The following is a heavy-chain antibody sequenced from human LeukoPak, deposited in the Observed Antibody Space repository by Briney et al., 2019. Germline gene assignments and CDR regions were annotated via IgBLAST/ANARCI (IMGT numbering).Heavy chain of an antibody. Sequence: SETLSLTCTVSGGSISSHYWSWIRQPPGKGLEWIGYIYYTGSTNYNPSLKSRVTISVDTSKNQFSLKLSSVTAADTAVYYCARHGSSYGSGTYRIAFDAFDIWGQGTMVTVSS. V-gene: IGHV4-59*08. D-gene: IGHD3-10*01. CDR3: ARHGSSYGSGTYRIAFDAFDI. CDR1: GGSISSHY. J-gene: IGHJ3*02. CDR2: IYYTGST.